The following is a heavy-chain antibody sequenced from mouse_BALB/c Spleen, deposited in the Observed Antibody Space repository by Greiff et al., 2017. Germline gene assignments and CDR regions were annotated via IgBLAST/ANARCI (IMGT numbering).Heavy chain of an antibody. CDR1: GFTFSSYY. D-gene: IGHD4-1*01. CDR3: ASGCLTLFDY. CDR2: INSNGGST. Sequence: EVQGVESGGGLVKLGGSLKLSCAASGFTFSSYYMSWVRQTPEKRLELVAAINSNGGSTYYPDTVKGRFTISRDNAKNTLYLQMSSLKSEDTALYYCASGCLTLFDYWGQGTTLTVSS. V-gene: IGHV5-6-2*01. J-gene: IGHJ2*01.